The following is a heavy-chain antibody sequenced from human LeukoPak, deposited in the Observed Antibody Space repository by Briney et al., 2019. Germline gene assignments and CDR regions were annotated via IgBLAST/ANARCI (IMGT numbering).Heavy chain of an antibody. CDR2: ISSSSSSI. CDR1: GFTFSSYS. Sequence: PGGSLRLSCAASGFTFSSYSMNWVRQAPGKGLEWVSYISSSSSSIYYADSVKGRFTISRDNAKNSLYLQMNSLRAEDTAVYYCARDPYGARSEPDYWGRGTLVTVSS. J-gene: IGHJ4*02. D-gene: IGHD4-17*01. CDR3: ARDPYGARSEPDY. V-gene: IGHV3-48*01.